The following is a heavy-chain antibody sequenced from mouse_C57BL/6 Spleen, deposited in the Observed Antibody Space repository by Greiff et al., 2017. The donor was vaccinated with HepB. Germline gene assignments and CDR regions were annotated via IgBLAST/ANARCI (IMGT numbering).Heavy chain of an antibody. J-gene: IGHJ2*01. D-gene: IGHD1-1*01. CDR1: GYTFPSYW. CDR3: ARGITAVVARDY. CDR2: IYPGSGST. V-gene: IGHV1-55*01. Sequence: VQLQQPGAELVKPGASVKMSCKASGYTFPSYWITWVKQRPGQGLEWIGDIYPGSGSTNYNEKFKSKATLTVDTSSSTAYMQLSSLTSEDSAVYYCARGITAVVARDYWGQGTTLTVSS.